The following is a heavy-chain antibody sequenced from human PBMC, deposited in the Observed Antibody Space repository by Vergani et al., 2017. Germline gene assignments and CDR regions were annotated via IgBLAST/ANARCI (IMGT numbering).Heavy chain of an antibody. CDR1: GGSVSSGSYY. CDR2: IYYSGST. CDR3: ARYYDSWSGSSYGMDV. V-gene: IGHV4-61*01. Sequence: QVQLQESGPGLVKPSETLSLTCTVSGGSVSSGSYYWSWIRQPPGKGLEWIGYIYYSGSTNYNPSLKSRVTISVDTSKNQFSLKLSSVTAADTAVYYCARYYDSWSGSSYGMDVWGQGTTVTVSS. J-gene: IGHJ6*02. D-gene: IGHD3-22*01.